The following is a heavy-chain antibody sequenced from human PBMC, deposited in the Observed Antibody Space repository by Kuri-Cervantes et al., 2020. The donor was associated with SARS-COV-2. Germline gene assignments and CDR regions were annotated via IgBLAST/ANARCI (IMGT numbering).Heavy chain of an antibody. CDR2: IYHSGGT. CDR3: ASFSTRGAR. CDR1: GYSISSGYY. J-gene: IGHJ4*02. V-gene: IGHV4-38-2*02. Sequence: SETLSPTCTVSGYSISSGYYWGWIRPPPGKGLEWIGSIYHSGGTYYNPSLKSQVTISVDTTKTQFSLKLSSVTAADAAVYYCASFSTRGARWGQGTLVTVSS. D-gene: IGHD2/OR15-2a*01.